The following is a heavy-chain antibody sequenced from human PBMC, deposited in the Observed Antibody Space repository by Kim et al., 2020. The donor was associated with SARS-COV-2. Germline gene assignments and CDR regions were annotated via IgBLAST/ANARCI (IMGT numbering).Heavy chain of an antibody. D-gene: IGHD6-19*01. CDR3: ARDHSSGWYILGY. CDR1: GGTFSSYA. CDR2: IIPIFGTA. V-gene: IGHV1-69*13. J-gene: IGHJ4*02. Sequence: SVKVSCKASGGTFSSYAISWVRQAPGQGLEWMGGIIPIFGTANYAQKFQGRVTITADESTSTAYMELSSLRSEDTAVYYCARDHSSGWYILGYWGQGTLVTVSS.